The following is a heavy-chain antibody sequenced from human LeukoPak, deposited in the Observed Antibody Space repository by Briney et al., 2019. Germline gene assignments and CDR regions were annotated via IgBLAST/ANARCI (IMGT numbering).Heavy chain of an antibody. CDR1: GGSSSSHY. D-gene: IGHD4-17*01. J-gene: IGHJ4*02. CDR2: MYTSGST. Sequence: SETLSLTCTVSGGSSSSHYWSWIRQPAGKGLEWIGRMYTSGSTNYNPSLRSRVTMSLDTSKNQFSLKLSSVTAADTAVYYRAREAVTTVLDYWGQGTLVTVSS. V-gene: IGHV4-4*07. CDR3: AREAVTTVLDY.